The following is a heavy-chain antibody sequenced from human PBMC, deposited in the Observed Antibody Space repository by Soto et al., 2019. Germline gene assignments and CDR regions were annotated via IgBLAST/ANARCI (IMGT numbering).Heavy chain of an antibody. V-gene: IGHV3-23*01. J-gene: IGHJ3*02. D-gene: IGHD6-19*01. CDR2: ISGSGGST. Sequence: GGSLRLSCAASGFTFSSYAMSWVRQAPGKGLEWVSAISGSGGSTYYADSVKGRFTISRDNSKNTLYLQMNSLRAEDTAVYYCAKGLSDQWLVRPNDFDIWRHGTMVTVSS. CDR1: GFTFSSYA. CDR3: AKGLSDQWLVRPNDFDI.